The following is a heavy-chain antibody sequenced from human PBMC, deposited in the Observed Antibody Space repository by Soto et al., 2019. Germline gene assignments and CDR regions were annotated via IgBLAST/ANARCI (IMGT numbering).Heavy chain of an antibody. CDR3: ARDFGGDCSSTSCYTGRFTTTVGMDV. CDR2: ISYDGSNK. Sequence: PGGSLRLSCAASGFTFSSYAMHWVRQAPGKGLEWVAVISYDGSNKYYADSVKGRFTISRDNSKNTLYLQMNSLRAEDTAVYYCARDFGGDCSSTSCYTGRFTTTVGMDVWGQGTTVTVSS. CDR1: GFTFSSYA. V-gene: IGHV3-30-3*01. J-gene: IGHJ6*02. D-gene: IGHD2-2*02.